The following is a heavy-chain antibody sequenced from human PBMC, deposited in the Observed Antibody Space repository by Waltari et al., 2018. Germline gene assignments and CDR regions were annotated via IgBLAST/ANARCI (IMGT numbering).Heavy chain of an antibody. J-gene: IGHJ4*02. CDR1: GYTFTSYA. CDR3: ARDDYGDYTLYY. CDR2: INAGNGNT. Sequence: QVQLVQSGAEVKKPGDSVKVSCKASGYTFTSYAMPWVRQAPGQRLEWMGWINAGNGNTKYSQKFQGRVTITRDTSASTAYMELSSLRSEDTAVYYCARDDYGDYTLYYWGQGTLVTVSS. V-gene: IGHV1-3*01. D-gene: IGHD4-17*01.